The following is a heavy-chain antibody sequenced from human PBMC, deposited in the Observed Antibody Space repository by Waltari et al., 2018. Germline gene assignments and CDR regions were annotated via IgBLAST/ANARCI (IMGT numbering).Heavy chain of an antibody. V-gene: IGHV3-33*06. CDR3: AKEQEAFDI. Sequence: QLQLVESGGGVVQPGKSLRLSCAASGFTRSSYFMHWVRQAPGKGLEWVAVVWSDGNEKYYGDSVKGRFTISRDNSKNIVYLQMNSLRAEDTAVYFCAKEQEAFDIWGQGTVVTVS. CDR2: VWSDGNEK. CDR1: GFTRSSYF. J-gene: IGHJ3*02.